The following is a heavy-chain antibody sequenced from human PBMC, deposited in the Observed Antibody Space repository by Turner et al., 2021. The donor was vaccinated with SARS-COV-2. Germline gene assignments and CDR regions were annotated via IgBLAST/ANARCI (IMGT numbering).Heavy chain of an antibody. J-gene: IGHJ5*02. V-gene: IGHV3-30*04. CDR3: ARDIVTGSTRWFDP. CDR2: VSRDGHGN. CDR1: GFLFSAYA. Sequence: QVHLVESGGAVVQPGKSLRLSCAASGFLFSAYAIHWVRQAPGKGLEWVALVSRDGHGNSYADSVKGRFNVSRDKSKNMMHLETHSLTTNDTATYYCARDIVTGSTRWFDPWGQGTLVIVSS. D-gene: IGHD1-7*01.